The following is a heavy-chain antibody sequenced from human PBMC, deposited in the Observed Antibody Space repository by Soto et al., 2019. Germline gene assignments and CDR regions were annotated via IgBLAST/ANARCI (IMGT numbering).Heavy chain of an antibody. CDR2: IVVGSGNT. CDR3: AASFTVTTDAFDI. CDR1: GFTFTGSA. J-gene: IGHJ3*02. Sequence: SVKVSYKASGFTFTGSAMQWVRQARGQRLEWILLIVVGSGNTNYAHKFQDRVTITRDISTSTAYMELSSLRFEDIAVYYCAASFTVTTDAFDIWGQGTMVTVSS. D-gene: IGHD4-17*01. V-gene: IGHV1-58*02.